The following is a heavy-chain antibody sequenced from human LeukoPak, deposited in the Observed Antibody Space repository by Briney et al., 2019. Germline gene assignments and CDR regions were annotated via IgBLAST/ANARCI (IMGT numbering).Heavy chain of an antibody. CDR3: AIVGCSSSSCLDY. D-gene: IGHD2-2*01. CDR2: IIPIFGTA. CDR1: GGTFSSYA. Sequence: ASVKVSCKASGGTFSSYAMSWVRQAPGQGLEWMGRIIPIFGTANYAQKFQGRVTITTDESTSTAYMELSSLRSEDTAVYYCAIVGCSSSSCLDYWGQGTLVTVSS. V-gene: IGHV1-69*05. J-gene: IGHJ4*02.